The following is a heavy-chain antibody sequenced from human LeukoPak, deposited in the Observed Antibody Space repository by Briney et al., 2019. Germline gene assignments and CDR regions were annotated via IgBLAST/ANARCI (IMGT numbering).Heavy chain of an antibody. D-gene: IGHD3-10*01. V-gene: IGHV4-39*01. CDR1: GGSISSSSYY. J-gene: IGHJ6*03. CDR3: ARLPRRAPYYGSGTKQFYYYYMDV. Sequence: SETLSLTCTVSGGSISSSSYYWGWIRQPPGKGLEWIGSIYYSGSTYYNPSLKSRVTISVDTSKNQFSLKLSSVTAADTAVHYCARLPRRAPYYGSGTKQFYYYYMDVWGKGTTVTISS. CDR2: IYYSGST.